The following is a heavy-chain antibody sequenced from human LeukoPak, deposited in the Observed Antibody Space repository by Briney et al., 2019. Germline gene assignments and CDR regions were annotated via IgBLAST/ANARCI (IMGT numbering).Heavy chain of an antibody. V-gene: IGHV4-34*01. CDR3: ARVDCSGGSCYGDY. D-gene: IGHD2-15*01. CDR1: GGSFSGYY. CDR2: INHSGST. Sequence: SETLSLTCAVYGGSFSGYYWSWIRQPPGKGLEWIGGINHSGSTNYNPSLKSRVTISVDTSKNQFSLKLSSVTAADTAVYYCARVDCSGGSCYGDYWGQGTLVTVSS. J-gene: IGHJ4*02.